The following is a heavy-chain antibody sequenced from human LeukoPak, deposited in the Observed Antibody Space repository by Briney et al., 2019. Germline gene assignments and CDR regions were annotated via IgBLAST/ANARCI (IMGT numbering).Heavy chain of an antibody. J-gene: IGHJ4*02. V-gene: IGHV3-21*01. CDR2: ISSSSSYI. CDR1: GFAFSNYR. Sequence: GGSLRLSCAASGFAFSNYRMTWVRQAPGKGLEWVSSISSSSSYIYYADSVKGRFTISRDNAKNSLYLQMNSLRAEDTAVYYCARDSTLGGFEMWPVDYWGQGTLVTVSS. D-gene: IGHD3-16*01. CDR3: ARDSTLGGFEMWPVDY.